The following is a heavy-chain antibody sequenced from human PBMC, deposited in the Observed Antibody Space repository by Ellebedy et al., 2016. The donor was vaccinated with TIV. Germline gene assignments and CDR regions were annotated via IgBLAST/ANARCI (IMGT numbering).Heavy chain of an antibody. Sequence: GGSLRLSXAASGGSLSSYWMSWVRQAPGKGLEWVANIKQDGSEQYYVDSVKGRFTISRDNAKNSLYLQVNSLRAEDTAVYYCARGPSHLLPNNWFDRWGQGTLVTVSS. CDR3: ARGPSHLLPNNWFDR. D-gene: IGHD3-10*01. CDR2: IKQDGSEQ. V-gene: IGHV3-7*05. CDR1: GGSLSSYW. J-gene: IGHJ5*02.